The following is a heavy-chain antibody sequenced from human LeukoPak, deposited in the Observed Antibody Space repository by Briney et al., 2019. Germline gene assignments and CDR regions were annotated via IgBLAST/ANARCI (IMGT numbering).Heavy chain of an antibody. V-gene: IGHV4-59*08. Sequence: SETPSLTCTVSGGSISSYYWSWIRQPPGKGLEWIGYIYYSGSTNYNPSLKSRVTISVDTSKNQFSLKLSSVTAADTAVYYCARHIGYRDYWGQGTLVTVSS. CDR2: IYYSGST. CDR1: GGSISSYY. CDR3: ARHIGYRDY. J-gene: IGHJ4*02. D-gene: IGHD1-26*01.